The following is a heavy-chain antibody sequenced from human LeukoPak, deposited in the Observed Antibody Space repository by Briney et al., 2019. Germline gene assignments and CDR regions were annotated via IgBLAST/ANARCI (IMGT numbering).Heavy chain of an antibody. Sequence: GGSLRLSCAASGFTFSGASLNWVRQAAGEGLEGVGRVGSKVDNYATAYAESGRGRFIISREDSKNTAYLQMNSLKTDDTAVYYCSNGHYGLDVWGQGTTVTVSS. CDR3: SNGHYGLDV. CDR1: GFTFSGAS. J-gene: IGHJ6*02. CDR2: VGSKVDNYAT. V-gene: IGHV3-73*01. D-gene: IGHD3/OR15-3a*01.